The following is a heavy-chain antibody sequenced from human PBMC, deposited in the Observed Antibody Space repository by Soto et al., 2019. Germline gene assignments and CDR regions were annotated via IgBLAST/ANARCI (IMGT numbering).Heavy chain of an antibody. CDR1: GYTFTSYA. CDR3: ARSIVVVTAADS. J-gene: IGHJ4*02. V-gene: IGHV1-3*01. CDR2: INAGNGNT. D-gene: IGHD2-21*02. Sequence: QVQLVQSGAEVKKPGASVKVSCKASGYTFTSYAMHWVRQAPGQRLEWMGWINAGNGNTKYSQKFQGRVTITRDTSASTAYMGLSSLRSEDTAVYYCARSIVVVTAADSWGQGTLVTVSS.